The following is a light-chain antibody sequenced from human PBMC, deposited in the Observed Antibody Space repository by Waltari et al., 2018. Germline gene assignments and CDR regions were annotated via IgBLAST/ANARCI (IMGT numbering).Light chain of an antibody. J-gene: IGKJ1*01. CDR1: ESVSRA. CDR3: QHYRSLPVT. Sequence: IVLTQSPGTLSLSPGESATLSCRASESVSRALAWYQQRPGQAPRLLIYDASARATGIPDRFSGSGSGTDFSLTISRLEPEDFALYYCQHYRSLPVTFGQGTKVEIK. V-gene: IGKV3-20*01. CDR2: DAS.